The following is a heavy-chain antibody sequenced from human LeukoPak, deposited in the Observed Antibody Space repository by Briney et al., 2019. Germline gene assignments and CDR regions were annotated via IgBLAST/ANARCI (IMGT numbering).Heavy chain of an antibody. CDR1: GFTFSNYW. Sequence: GGSLRLSCAASGFTFSNYWMSWVRQAPGKGLEWVANIKQDGSEKYYVDSVKGRFTISRDNAKNSLYLQMNSLRAEDTAVYYCARANEGYYVDYWGQGTLVTVSS. CDR3: ARANEGYYVDY. D-gene: IGHD1-1*01. V-gene: IGHV3-7*05. J-gene: IGHJ4*02. CDR2: IKQDGSEK.